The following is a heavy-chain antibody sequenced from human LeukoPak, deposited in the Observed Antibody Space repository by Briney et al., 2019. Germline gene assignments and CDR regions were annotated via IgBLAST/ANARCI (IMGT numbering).Heavy chain of an antibody. V-gene: IGHV3-30*02. D-gene: IGHD1-26*01. J-gene: IGHJ4*02. CDR1: GFTFSSYG. Sequence: PGGSLRLSSAAPGFTFSSYGMHRVRQAPGKGLEKVAFIGYDGSNKYYADSVKGRFTISRDNSKSTLYLQMNSLRAEDTAVYYCAKTPTPCWDLSPDFDYWGQGTLVTVSS. CDR2: IGYDGSNK. CDR3: AKTPTPCWDLSPDFDY.